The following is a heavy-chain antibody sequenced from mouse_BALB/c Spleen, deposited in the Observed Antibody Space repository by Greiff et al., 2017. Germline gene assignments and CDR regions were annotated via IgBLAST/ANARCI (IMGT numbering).Heavy chain of an antibody. V-gene: IGHV14-3*02. CDR2: IDPANGNT. J-gene: IGHJ4*01. Sequence: EVKLQQSGAELVKPGASVKLSCTASGFNIKDTYMHWVKQRPEQGLEWIGRIDPANGNTKYDPKFQGKATITADTSSNTAYLQLSSLTSEDTAVYYCAPYYRYDGSYAMDYWGQGTSVTVSS. CDR3: APYYRYDGSYAMDY. D-gene: IGHD2-14*01. CDR1: GFNIKDTY.